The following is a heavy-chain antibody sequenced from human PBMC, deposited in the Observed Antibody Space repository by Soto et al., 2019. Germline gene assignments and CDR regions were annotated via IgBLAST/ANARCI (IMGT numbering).Heavy chain of an antibody. V-gene: IGHV4-59*01. D-gene: IGHD1-1*01. CDR2: VHYSGTT. CDR1: GGSITGYY. CDR3: TRVSVHGQSDY. J-gene: IGHJ4*02. Sequence: QVQLQESGPRLVKPSETLSLTCTVSGGSITGYYWSWIRQPPGKGLEWIGYVHYSGTTNYNPSLKSRVTISVDTVKNQFSLNLRSVTAADTAVYSCTRVSVHGQSDYWGQGTLVTVSS.